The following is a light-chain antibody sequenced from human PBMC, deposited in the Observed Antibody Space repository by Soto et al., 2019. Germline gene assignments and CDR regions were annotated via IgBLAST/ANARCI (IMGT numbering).Light chain of an antibody. J-gene: IGLJ3*02. CDR3: TSYVGSDIWV. V-gene: IGLV2-8*01. CDR2: EVS. CDR1: SSDVGAYKY. Sequence: QSVLTQPPSASGSPGQSVTISCTGTSSDVGAYKYVSWYQQYPGKAPKLMIYEVSKRPSGVPDRFSGSKPGNTASLTVSGLQAEDEADYYCTSYVGSDIWVFGGGTKVTVL.